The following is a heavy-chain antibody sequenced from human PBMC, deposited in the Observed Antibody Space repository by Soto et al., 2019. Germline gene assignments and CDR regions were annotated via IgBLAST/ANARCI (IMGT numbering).Heavy chain of an antibody. D-gene: IGHD3-22*01. CDR2: ISGSGGST. CDR1: GFTFSSYA. J-gene: IGHJ4*02. V-gene: IGHV3-23*01. Sequence: HPGGSLRLSCAASGFTFSSYAMSWLRQAPGTGPEWVSAISGSGGSTYYADSVKGRFTISRDNSKNTLYLQMNSLRAEDTAVYYCATEGVGSLYYYDSSGYYRFDYWGQGTLVTVSS. CDR3: ATEGVGSLYYYDSSGYYRFDY.